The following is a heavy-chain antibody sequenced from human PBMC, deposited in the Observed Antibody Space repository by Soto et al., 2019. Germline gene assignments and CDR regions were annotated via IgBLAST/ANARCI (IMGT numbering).Heavy chain of an antibody. CDR3: ARDLSDSGYDFFDY. J-gene: IGHJ4*02. D-gene: IGHD5-12*01. CDR1: GYTFTSYA. CDR2: INAGNGNT. V-gene: IGHV1-3*01. Sequence: ASVKVSCTASGYTFTSYAMHWVRQAPGQRLEWMGWINAGNGNTKYSQKFQGRVTITRDTSASTAYMELSSLRSEDTAVYYCARDLSDSGYDFFDYWGQGTLVTVSS.